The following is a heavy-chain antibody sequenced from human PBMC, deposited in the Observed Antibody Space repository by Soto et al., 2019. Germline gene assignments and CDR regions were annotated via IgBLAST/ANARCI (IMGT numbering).Heavy chain of an antibody. CDR3: ADKGGGDRVLDY. CDR1: GFSLSTSGVG. Sequence: QITLKESGPTLVKPTQTLTLTCTFSGFSLSTSGVGVGWIRQPPGKALEWLALIYWDDAKHYSPSLKSRLTITKDTSKTQVVLKMTNMDPVDTAPYYCADKGGGDRVLDYWGQGTLVTVSS. CDR2: IYWDDAK. V-gene: IGHV2-5*02. J-gene: IGHJ4*02. D-gene: IGHD3-16*01.